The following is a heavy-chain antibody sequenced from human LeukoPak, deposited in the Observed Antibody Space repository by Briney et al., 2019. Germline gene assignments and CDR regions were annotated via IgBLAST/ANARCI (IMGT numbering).Heavy chain of an antibody. J-gene: IGHJ3*02. CDR1: GGSISSYY. CDR3: ARDCSGGSVEAFDI. CDR2: IYYSGST. V-gene: IGHV4-59*01. D-gene: IGHD2-15*01. Sequence: PSETLSLTCTVSGGSISSYYWSWIRQPPGKGLERIGYIYYSGSTNYNPSLKSRVTISVDTSKSQFSLKLSSVTAADTAVYYCARDCSGGSVEAFDIWGQGTMVTVSS.